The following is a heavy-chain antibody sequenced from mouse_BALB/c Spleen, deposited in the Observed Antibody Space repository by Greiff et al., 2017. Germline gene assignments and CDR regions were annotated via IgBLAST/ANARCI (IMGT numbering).Heavy chain of an antibody. D-gene: IGHD2-14*01. J-gene: IGHJ4*01. CDR2: ISDGGSYT. CDR1: GFTFSDYY. CDR3: ARLVRLGYYAMDY. V-gene: IGHV5-4*02. Sequence: EVKVEESGGGLVKPGGSLKLSCAASGFTFSDYYMYWVRQTPEKRLEWVATISDGGSYTYYPDSVKGRFTISRDNAKNNLYLQMSSLKSEDTAMYYCARLVRLGYYAMDYWGQGTSVTVSS.